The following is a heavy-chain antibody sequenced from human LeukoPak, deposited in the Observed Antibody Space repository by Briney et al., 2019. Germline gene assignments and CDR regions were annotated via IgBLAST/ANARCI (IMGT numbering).Heavy chain of an antibody. D-gene: IGHD1-26*01. Sequence: GGSLRLSCAASGFTFSDYYMNWIRQAPGKGLEWISYISSSGSTIYNADSVKGRFTIPRDNAKNSLYLQMNSLRAEDTAMYYCARGRSGNYYDYWGQGTLVTVSS. CDR2: ISSSGSTI. CDR1: GFTFSDYY. CDR3: ARGRSGNYYDY. J-gene: IGHJ4*02. V-gene: IGHV3-11*01.